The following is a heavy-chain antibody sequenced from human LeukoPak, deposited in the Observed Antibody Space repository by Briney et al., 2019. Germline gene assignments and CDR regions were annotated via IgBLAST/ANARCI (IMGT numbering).Heavy chain of an antibody. Sequence: ASVKVSCKVSGYTLTELSMHWVRQAPGKGFEWMGRFDHEKGETIYAQKFQGRVTMTEDTSTDTAYMELSSLRSDDTAVYYCARDGHRRYYYDSSGREDAFDIWGQGTMVTVSS. CDR3: ARDGHRRYYYDSSGREDAFDI. D-gene: IGHD3-22*01. J-gene: IGHJ3*02. CDR2: FDHEKGET. V-gene: IGHV1-24*01. CDR1: GYTLTELS.